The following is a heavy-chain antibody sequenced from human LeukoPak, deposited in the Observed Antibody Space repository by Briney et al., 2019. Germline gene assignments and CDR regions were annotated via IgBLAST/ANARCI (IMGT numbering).Heavy chain of an antibody. V-gene: IGHV4-59*01. J-gene: IGHJ4*02. D-gene: IGHD3-10*01. Sequence: PSETLSLTCTVSGGSISSYYWSWIRQPPGKGLEWIAYIYYSGSTNYNPSLKSRVSISVETTKNQFFLKLSSGTAADTAVYYCGRGGRFGDFDYWGQGTLVTVSS. CDR1: GGSISSYY. CDR3: GRGGRFGDFDY. CDR2: IYYSGST.